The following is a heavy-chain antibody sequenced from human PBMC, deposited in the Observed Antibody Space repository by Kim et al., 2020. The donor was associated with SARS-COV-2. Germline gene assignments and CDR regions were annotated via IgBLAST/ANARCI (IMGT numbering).Heavy chain of an antibody. CDR2: ISSSGSTI. CDR3: ARELVARRYSTSGPGP. V-gene: IGHV3-11*01. J-gene: IGHJ5*02. Sequence: GGSLRLSCAASGFTFSDYYMSWIRQAPGKGLEWGAYISSSGSTIYYADPVKGRFTISRDNAKNSLYLQMNSLRAEDTAVYYCARELVARRYSTSGPGPWGQGPLVTVSS. D-gene: IGHD2-21*01. CDR1: GFTFSDYY.